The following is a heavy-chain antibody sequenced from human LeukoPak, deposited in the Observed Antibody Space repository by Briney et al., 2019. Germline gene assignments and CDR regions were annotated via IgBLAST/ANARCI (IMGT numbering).Heavy chain of an antibody. J-gene: IGHJ4*02. CDR3: AKGSSASCYSSVNY. V-gene: IGHV3-74*01. CDR1: GFTFSNFV. Sequence: GGSLRLSCAASGFTFSNFVMHWVRQAPGKGLVWVARIPTDDNPTNYADSVQGRFTISRDNAKNTLYLQMSSLRADDTAVYYCAKGSSASCYSSVNYWGQGTLVTVSS. D-gene: IGHD2-15*01. CDR2: IPTDDNPT.